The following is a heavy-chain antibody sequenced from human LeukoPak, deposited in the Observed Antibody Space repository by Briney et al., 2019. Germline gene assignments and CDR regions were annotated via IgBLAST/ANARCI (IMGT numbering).Heavy chain of an antibody. J-gene: IGHJ4*02. D-gene: IGHD3-10*01. CDR3: AKVWAYGSGSFTLFDY. CDR1: GFTFSNYA. CDR2: ISYDGSNK. V-gene: IGHV3-30*18. Sequence: GGPLRLSCAASGFTFSNYAMHWVRQSPGKGLECVAVISYDGSNKYYADSVKGRFTLSRDNSKNTLYLQMNSLRAEDTAVYYCAKVWAYGSGSFTLFDYWGQGTLVTVSS.